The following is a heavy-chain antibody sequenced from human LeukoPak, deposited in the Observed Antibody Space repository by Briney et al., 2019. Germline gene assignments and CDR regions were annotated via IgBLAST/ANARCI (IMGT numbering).Heavy chain of an antibody. Sequence: ASVKVSCKASGYTFTSYAMNWVRQAPGQGLEWMGWINTNTGNPTYAQGFTGRFVFSLDTSVSTAYLQISSLKAEDTAVYYCARVFYYYDSSGYFQGFDYWGQGTLVTVSS. CDR2: INTNTGNP. J-gene: IGHJ4*02. CDR1: GYTFTSYA. V-gene: IGHV7-4-1*02. D-gene: IGHD3-22*01. CDR3: ARVFYYYDSSGYFQGFDY.